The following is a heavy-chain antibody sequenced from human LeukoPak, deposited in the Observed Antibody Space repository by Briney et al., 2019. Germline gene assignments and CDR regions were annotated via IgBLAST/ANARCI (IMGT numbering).Heavy chain of an antibody. Sequence: ASVKVSCKASGYTFTSYGISWVRQAPGQGLEWMGWISAYNGNTNYAQKLQGRVTMTTDTSTSTAYMELRSLRSDDTAVYYCARAIKSITMIVVVTSPDYWGQGTLVTVSS. CDR1: GYTFTSYG. CDR3: ARAIKSITMIVVVTSPDY. CDR2: ISAYNGNT. J-gene: IGHJ4*02. V-gene: IGHV1-18*01. D-gene: IGHD3-22*01.